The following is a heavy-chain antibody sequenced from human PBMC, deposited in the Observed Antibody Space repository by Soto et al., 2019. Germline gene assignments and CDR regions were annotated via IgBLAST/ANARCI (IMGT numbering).Heavy chain of an antibody. J-gene: IGHJ3*02. Sequence: QVQLVQSGAEVKKPGASVKVSCKASGYTFTGYYMHWVRQAPGQGLEWMGWINPNSGGTNYAQKFQGWVTMTRDTSISPAYMELSRLRSDDTAVYYCARVHITGTTPAFDIWGQGTMVTVSS. CDR3: ARVHITGTTPAFDI. D-gene: IGHD1-7*01. CDR1: GYTFTGYY. V-gene: IGHV1-2*04. CDR2: INPNSGGT.